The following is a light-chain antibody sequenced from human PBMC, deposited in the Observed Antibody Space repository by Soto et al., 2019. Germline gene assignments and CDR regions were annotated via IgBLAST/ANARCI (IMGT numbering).Light chain of an antibody. V-gene: IGKV3-15*01. CDR2: GAS. Sequence: EIVMTQSPATLSVSPGERATLSCRASQSVSSNLAWYQQKPGQAPRLLIYGASTRATGIPARFSGSGSGTECTLNISSLQSEDFSVYYCQQYNNWPPFTFGQGTRLEIK. J-gene: IGKJ5*01. CDR3: QQYNNWPPFT. CDR1: QSVSSN.